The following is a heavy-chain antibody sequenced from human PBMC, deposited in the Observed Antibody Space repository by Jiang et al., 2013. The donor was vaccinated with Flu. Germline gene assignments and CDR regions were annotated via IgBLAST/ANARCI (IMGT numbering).Heavy chain of an antibody. V-gene: IGHV4-4*07. J-gene: IGHJ5*02. Sequence: GPGLVKPSETLSLTCAVSGGSISSFHWSWIRQPAGKGLEWIGRIYTSESTNYNPSLKSRVTMSVDTSKNQFSLKLSSVTAADTAVYYCARSRGSGSYYWFDPWGQGTLVTVSS. CDR3: ARSRGSGSYYWFDP. CDR1: GGSISSFH. D-gene: IGHD3-10*01. CDR2: IYTSEST.